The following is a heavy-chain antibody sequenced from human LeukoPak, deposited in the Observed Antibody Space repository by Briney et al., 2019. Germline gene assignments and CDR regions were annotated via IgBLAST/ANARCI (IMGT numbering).Heavy chain of an antibody. CDR1: GGTFSSYA. Sequence: EASVKVSCKASGGTFSSYAISWVRQAPGQGLEWMGGIIPIFGTANYAQKFQGRVTITADESTSTAYMELSSLRSEDTAVYYCARGDNSRILFGMDVWGQGTTVTVSS. J-gene: IGHJ6*02. CDR2: IIPIFGTA. CDR3: ARGDNSRILFGMDV. D-gene: IGHD6-13*01. V-gene: IGHV1-69*13.